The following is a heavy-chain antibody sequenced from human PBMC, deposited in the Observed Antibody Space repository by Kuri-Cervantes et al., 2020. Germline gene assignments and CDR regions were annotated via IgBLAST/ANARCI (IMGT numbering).Heavy chain of an antibody. J-gene: IGHJ4*02. D-gene: IGHD5-12*01. V-gene: IGHV4-34*01. Sequence: SQTLSLTCAVYGGSLSGYHWSWIRQPPGKGLEWIGEIDHSGTTNYRPSLKSRVTMSVDTSKSQFSLKLSSVTAADTAVYYCARGIDVVAGPGTDYFDYWGQGTLVTVSS. CDR3: ARGIDVVAGPGTDYFDY. CDR2: IDHSGTT. CDR1: GGSLSGYH.